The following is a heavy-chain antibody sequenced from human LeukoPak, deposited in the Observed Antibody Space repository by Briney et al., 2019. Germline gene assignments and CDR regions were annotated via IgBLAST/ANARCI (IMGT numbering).Heavy chain of an antibody. Sequence: GGSLRLSCAASGFTFSSYSMNWVRQAPGKGLEWVSSISSSSSYIYYADSVKGRFTISRDNAKHSLYLQMNSLRAEDTAVYYCARWVPGYCSGGSCYVDYWGQGTLVTVSS. CDR1: GFTFSSYS. V-gene: IGHV3-21*01. CDR2: ISSSSSYI. CDR3: ARWVPGYCSGGSCYVDY. J-gene: IGHJ4*02. D-gene: IGHD2-15*01.